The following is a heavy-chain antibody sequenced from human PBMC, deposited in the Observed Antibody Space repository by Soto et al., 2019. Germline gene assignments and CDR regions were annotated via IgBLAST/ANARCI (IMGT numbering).Heavy chain of an antibody. CDR1: GFTFSSYA. D-gene: IGHD1-26*01. Sequence: QVQLVESGGGVVQPGRSLRLSCAASGFTFSSYAMHWVRQAPGEGLEWVAVISYDGSNKYYADSVKGRFTISRDNSKNTLYLQMNSLMAEDTAVYYCARDHSLSMSAEALDYWGQGTLVTVSS. CDR2: ISYDGSNK. J-gene: IGHJ4*02. V-gene: IGHV3-30-3*01. CDR3: ARDHSLSMSAEALDY.